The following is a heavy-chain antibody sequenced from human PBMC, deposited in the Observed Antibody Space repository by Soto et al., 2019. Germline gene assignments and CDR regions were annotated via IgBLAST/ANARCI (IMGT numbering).Heavy chain of an antibody. CDR2: ISYDGSNK. Sequence: GGSLRLSCAASGFTFSSYAMHWVRQAPGKGLEWVAVISYDGSNKYYADSVKGRFTISRDNSKNTLYLQMNSLRAEDTAVYYCAREKIGSWVAHTSYYFDYWGQGTLVTVSS. J-gene: IGHJ4*02. D-gene: IGHD1-26*01. CDR1: GFTFSSYA. V-gene: IGHV3-30-3*01. CDR3: AREKIGSWVAHTSYYFDY.